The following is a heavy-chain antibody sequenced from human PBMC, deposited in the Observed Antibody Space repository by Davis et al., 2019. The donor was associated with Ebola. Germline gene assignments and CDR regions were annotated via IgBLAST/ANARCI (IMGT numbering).Heavy chain of an antibody. Sequence: GGSLRLSCAASGFTVSSNYMSWVRQAPGKGLEWVSVIYSGGSTYYADSVKGRFTISRDNSKNTLYLQMNSLRAEDTAVYYCARERWLRGYYFDYWGQGTLVTVSS. CDR3: ARERWLRGYYFDY. D-gene: IGHD5-12*01. CDR2: IYSGGST. J-gene: IGHJ4*02. V-gene: IGHV3-66*01. CDR1: GFTVSSNY.